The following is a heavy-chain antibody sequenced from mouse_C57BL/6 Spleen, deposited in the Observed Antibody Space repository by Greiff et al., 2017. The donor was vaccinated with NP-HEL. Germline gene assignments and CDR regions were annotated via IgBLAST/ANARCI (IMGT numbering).Heavy chain of an antibody. V-gene: IGHV1-42*01. CDR3: ARSGLLSD. Sequence: VQLKQSGPELVKPGASVKISCKASGYSFTGYYMNWVKQSPEKSLEWIGEINPSTGGTTYNQKFKAKATLTVDKSSSTAYMQLKSLTSEDSAVYYCARSGLLSDWGQGTLVTVSA. CDR1: GYSFTGYY. CDR2: INPSTGGT. J-gene: IGHJ3*01.